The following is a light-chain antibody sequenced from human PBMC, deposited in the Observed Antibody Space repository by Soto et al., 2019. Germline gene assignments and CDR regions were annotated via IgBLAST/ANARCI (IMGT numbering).Light chain of an antibody. J-gene: IGLJ1*01. Sequence: VLTQPASVSGSPGQSITISCTGTSSDVGGYNYVSWYQHPPGKAPKLIIYDVSNRPSGVSYRFSGSKSGNTASLTISGLQPEDEADYYCSSYTTSNTRQIVFGTGTKVTVL. CDR1: SSDVGGYNY. V-gene: IGLV2-14*03. CDR2: DVS. CDR3: SSYTTSNTRQIV.